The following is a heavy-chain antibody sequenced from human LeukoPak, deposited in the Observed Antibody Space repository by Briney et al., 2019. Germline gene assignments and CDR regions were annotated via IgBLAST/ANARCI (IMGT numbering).Heavy chain of an antibody. CDR3: ARWGSTSCYDY. V-gene: IGHV3-64*02. CDR2: ISTNGDST. Sequence: GGSLRLSWAASGFTFSTYAMHWVRQAPGKGLEYVSAISTNGDSTYYADSVKGRFTISRDNSKNTLFLQMGSLRADDMAVYYCARWGSTSCYDYWGQGTLVTVSS. D-gene: IGHD2-2*01. J-gene: IGHJ4*02. CDR1: GFTFSTYA.